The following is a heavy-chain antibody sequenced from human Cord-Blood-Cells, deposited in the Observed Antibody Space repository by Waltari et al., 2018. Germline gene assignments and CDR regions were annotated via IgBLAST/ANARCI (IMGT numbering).Heavy chain of an antibody. J-gene: IGHJ1*01. V-gene: IGHV4-4*02. Sequence: QVQLQQSGPGLVEPSGTLSLTCTVAGDSMYRNSWWSWVRQSPEKGLEWIGQIHRSGRTNYNPSFESRVTISADTSNNHFSLRLTSTTAADTAMYYCARDRGIGLFLDSWGQGTLVTVSP. CDR2: IHRSGRT. D-gene: IGHD1-26*01. CDR1: GDSMYRNSW. CDR3: ARDRGIGLFLDS.